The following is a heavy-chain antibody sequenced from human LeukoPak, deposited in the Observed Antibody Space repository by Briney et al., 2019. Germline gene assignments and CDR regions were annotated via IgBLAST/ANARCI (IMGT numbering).Heavy chain of an antibody. CDR2: VIPVLGVT. V-gene: IGHV1-69*02. J-gene: IGHJ3*02. CDR3: ASCAGSGFYTEAFAI. Sequence: SVKVSCKASGGTLNSDTLSWVRQAPGQGLEWVGRVIPVLGVTNYAQNFQGRVTITADKTTGTTHMELSSLKSEDTAMYYCASCAGSGFYTEAFAIWGQGTLVIVSS. D-gene: IGHD6-25*01. CDR1: GGTLNSDT.